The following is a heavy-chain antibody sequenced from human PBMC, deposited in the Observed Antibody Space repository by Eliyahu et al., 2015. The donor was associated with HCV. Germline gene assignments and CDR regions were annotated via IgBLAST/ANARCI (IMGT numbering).Heavy chain of an antibody. Sequence: QVQLQESGPGLVKPSGTLSLTCAVSGGPISSSNXWSWVRQPPGKGVEWIGEIYHSGSTNYNPXLKSRVTISVDKSKNQFSLKLSSVTAADTAVYYCARADDSSGYSDYWGQGTLVTVSS. CDR2: IYHSGST. J-gene: IGHJ4*02. CDR3: ARADDSSGYSDY. D-gene: IGHD3-22*01. V-gene: IGHV4-4*02. CDR1: GGPISSSNX.